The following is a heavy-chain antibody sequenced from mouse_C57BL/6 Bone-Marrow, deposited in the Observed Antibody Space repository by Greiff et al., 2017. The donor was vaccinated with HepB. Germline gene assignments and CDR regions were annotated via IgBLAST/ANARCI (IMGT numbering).Heavy chain of an antibody. V-gene: IGHV5-4*01. CDR1: GFTFSSYA. CDR3: ARGRAAWYFDV. Sequence: EVQRVESGGGLVKPGGSLKLSCAASGFTFSSYAMSWVRQTPEKRLEWVATISDGGSYTYYPDNGKGRFTISRDNAKNNLYLQMSHLKSEDTAMYYCARGRAAWYFDVWGTGTTVTVSS. D-gene: IGHD3-1*01. J-gene: IGHJ1*03. CDR2: ISDGGSYT.